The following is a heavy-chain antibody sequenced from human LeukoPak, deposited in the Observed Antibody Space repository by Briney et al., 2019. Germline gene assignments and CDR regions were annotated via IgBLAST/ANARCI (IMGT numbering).Heavy chain of an antibody. J-gene: IGHJ3*02. CDR2: IKQDGSEK. Sequence: PGGSLRLSCAASGFTFSSYWMSWVRQAPGKGLEWVANIKQDGSEKYYVDSVKGRFTISRDNSKNTLYLQMNSLRAEDTAVYYCAREIWFGELKDAFDIWGQGTMVTVSS. CDR3: AREIWFGELKDAFDI. D-gene: IGHD3-10*01. CDR1: GFTFSSYW. V-gene: IGHV3-7*03.